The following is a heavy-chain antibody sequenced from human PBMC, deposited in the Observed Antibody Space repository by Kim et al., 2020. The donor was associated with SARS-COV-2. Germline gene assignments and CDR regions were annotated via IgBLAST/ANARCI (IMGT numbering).Heavy chain of an antibody. D-gene: IGHD6-13*01. V-gene: IGHV6-1*01. CDR1: GDSVSSNSVA. CDR3: SRTKAGLFAY. Sequence: SQTLSLTCAISGDSVSSNSVAWNWIRQSPSRGLEWLGRTYYRSKGYNAYAVSVKSRITINPDTSKNQFSLQLNSVTPEDTAVYYCSRTKAGLFAYWGQGTLVNLSS. J-gene: IGHJ4*02. CDR2: TYYRSKGYN.